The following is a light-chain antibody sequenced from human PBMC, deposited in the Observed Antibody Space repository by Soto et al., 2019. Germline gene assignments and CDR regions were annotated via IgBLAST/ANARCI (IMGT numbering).Light chain of an antibody. CDR2: GAS. V-gene: IGKV3-20*01. CDR3: QQYATSPRT. CDR1: HSINTSF. Sequence: EIVLTQFPDTLSLSPGDRATLSCRASHSINTSFLAWFQQKPGQAPRLPISGASGRATGIPDRFGGSGSGTDFTLTISRLEPEDSAIYYCQQYATSPRTFGQGTKVDI. J-gene: IGKJ1*01.